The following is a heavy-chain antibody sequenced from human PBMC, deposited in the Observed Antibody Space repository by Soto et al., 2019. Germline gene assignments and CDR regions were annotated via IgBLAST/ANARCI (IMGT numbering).Heavy chain of an antibody. Sequence: SVKVSCKAPGCTFSSYAISWVRQAPGQGLEWMGGIIPIFGTANYAQKFQGRVTITADESTSTAYMELSSLRSEDTAVYYCARKTASGSTDIYFDYWGQGTLVTVSS. CDR1: GCTFSSYA. CDR2: IIPIFGTA. D-gene: IGHD5-12*01. J-gene: IGHJ4*02. V-gene: IGHV1-69*13. CDR3: ARKTASGSTDIYFDY.